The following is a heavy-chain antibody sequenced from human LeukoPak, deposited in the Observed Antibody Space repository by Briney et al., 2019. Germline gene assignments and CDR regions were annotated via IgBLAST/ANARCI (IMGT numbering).Heavy chain of an antibody. J-gene: IGHJ4*02. CDR2: IYYSGST. V-gene: IGHV4-31*03. CDR3: ARSYCTNGVCSLGDFDY. D-gene: IGHD2-8*01. CDR1: GGSISSGDYY. Sequence: SQTLSLTCTVSGGSISSGDYYWSWMSQHPGKGLEWIGYIYYSGSTYYNPSLKSRVTISADTFKNHFSLKLSSVTAADTAVYYCARSYCTNGVCSLGDFDYWGQGTLVTVSS.